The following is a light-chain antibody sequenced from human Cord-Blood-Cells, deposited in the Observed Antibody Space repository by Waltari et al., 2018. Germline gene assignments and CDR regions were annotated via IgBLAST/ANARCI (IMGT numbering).Light chain of an antibody. CDR1: SSNVGRYNY. V-gene: IGLV2-14*01. Sequence: HSALTPTASLSGSPGQSITIAFTETSSNVGRYNYVSWYQQHPGKATELLIYEVRNRHSGVSNRFSGSKSGNTASLTIAGLEAEDEADYCCSSYTSSIYGVGTGTKVTVL. J-gene: IGLJ1*01. CDR2: EVR. CDR3: SSYTSSIYG.